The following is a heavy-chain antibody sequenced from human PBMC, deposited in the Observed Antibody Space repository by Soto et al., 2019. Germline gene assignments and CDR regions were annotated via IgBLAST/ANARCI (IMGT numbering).Heavy chain of an antibody. CDR1: VYTFSNFW. V-gene: IGHV5-51*01. CDR2: IYPGDSET. Sequence: PGESLKISCQCSVYTFSNFWIAWVRQLPGKGLEYMGIIYPGDSETRYSPSFHGKVTISADRSIGTAYLQWSSLEASDSAFYYCARDNLAFQGAFDLWGQGILVTVSS. D-gene: IGHD3-16*01. CDR3: ARDNLAFQGAFDL. J-gene: IGHJ4*02.